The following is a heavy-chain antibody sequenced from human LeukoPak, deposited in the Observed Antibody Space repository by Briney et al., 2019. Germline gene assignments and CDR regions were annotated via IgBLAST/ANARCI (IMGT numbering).Heavy chain of an antibody. D-gene: IGHD7-27*01. CDR2: ISGSGGST. Sequence: PGGSLRLSCAASGFTFSSYAMSWVRQAPGKGLEWVSVISGSGGSTYYADSVKGRFTISRDNSKNTLYLQMNSLRAEDTAVCYCAKAGNWAFDYWGQGTLVTVSS. J-gene: IGHJ4*02. CDR1: GFTFSSYA. V-gene: IGHV3-23*01. CDR3: AKAGNWAFDY.